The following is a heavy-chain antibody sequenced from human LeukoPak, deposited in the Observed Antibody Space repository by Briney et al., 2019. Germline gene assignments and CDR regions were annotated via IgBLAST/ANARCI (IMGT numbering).Heavy chain of an antibody. V-gene: IGHV4-59*01. Sequence: SETLSLTCTVSDGSISTYYWSWIRQPPGKGLEWIGYIYYTGSTNYNPSLKSRVTISVDTSNNQFSLKLSSVTAADTAVYYCARGWFGELFPMFSDYYYMDVWGKGTTVTISS. CDR2: IYYTGST. J-gene: IGHJ6*03. D-gene: IGHD3-10*01. CDR3: ARGWFGELFPMFSDYYYMDV. CDR1: DGSISTYY.